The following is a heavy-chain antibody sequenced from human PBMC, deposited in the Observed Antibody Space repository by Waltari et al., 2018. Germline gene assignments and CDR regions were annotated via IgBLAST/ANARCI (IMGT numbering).Heavy chain of an antibody. D-gene: IGHD3-3*01. CDR2: IRYDGSNK. CDR1: GFTFSSYG. V-gene: IGHV3-30*02. J-gene: IGHJ4*02. CDR3: ARVLEWLLFFDY. Sequence: QVQLVESGGGVVQPGGSLRLSCAASGFTFSSYGMHWFRQAPGKGLEWVAFIRYDGSNKYYADSVKGRFTISRDNSKNTLYLQMNSLRAEDTAVYYCARVLEWLLFFDYWGQGTLVTVSS.